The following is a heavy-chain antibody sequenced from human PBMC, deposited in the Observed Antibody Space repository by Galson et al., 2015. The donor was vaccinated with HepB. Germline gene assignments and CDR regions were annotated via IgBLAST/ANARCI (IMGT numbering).Heavy chain of an antibody. J-gene: IGHJ4*02. CDR3: VRDVGGNPVGIDY. D-gene: IGHD4-23*01. CDR2: ISPYNGDT. CDR1: GYTFTSYG. Sequence: SVKVSCKASGYTFTSYGVTWVRQAPGQGLEWMGWISPYNGDTKYAQKVQGRVTMSTETSTSTAYMELRRLRSDDTAVYYCVRDVGGNPVGIDYWGQGTLVTVSS. V-gene: IGHV1-18*04.